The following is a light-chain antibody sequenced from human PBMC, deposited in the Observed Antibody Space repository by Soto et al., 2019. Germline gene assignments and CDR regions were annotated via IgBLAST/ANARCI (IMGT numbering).Light chain of an antibody. CDR1: QSVLFSSNNKNY. Sequence: DIVMTQSPDSLAVSLGERATINCKSTQSVLFSSNNKNYLAWYQQTPGQPPKLLIYWASTRESGVPDRFSGSGSGTDFALTIISLQAEDVAVYYCQQYYNTPRTLGQGTKVDIK. V-gene: IGKV4-1*01. CDR2: WAS. J-gene: IGKJ1*01. CDR3: QQYYNTPRT.